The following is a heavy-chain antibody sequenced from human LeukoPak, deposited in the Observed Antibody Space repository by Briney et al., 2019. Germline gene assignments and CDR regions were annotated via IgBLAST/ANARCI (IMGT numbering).Heavy chain of an antibody. CDR2: IIPIFGTA. CDR1: GGTFSSYA. J-gene: IGHJ3*02. CDR3: ARETVVVPAAMVDDAFDI. Sequence: SVKVTCKASGGTFSSYAISWVRQAPGQGLEWKGGIIPIFGTANYAQKFQGRVTITTDESTSTAYMAPSSLRSEDTAVYYCARETVVVPAAMVDDAFDIWGQGTMVTVSS. D-gene: IGHD2-2*01. V-gene: IGHV1-69*05.